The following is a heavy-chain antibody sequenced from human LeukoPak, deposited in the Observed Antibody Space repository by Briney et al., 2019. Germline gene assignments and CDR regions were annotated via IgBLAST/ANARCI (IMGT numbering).Heavy chain of an antibody. CDR2: ISDSGGST. V-gene: IGHV3-23*01. J-gene: IGHJ3*02. D-gene: IGHD1-26*01. CDR1: GFTFSSYA. CDR3: TKGGGPDAFDI. Sequence: GRSLRLSCAASGFTFSSYAMHWVRQAPGKGLEWVSAISDSGGSTYYADSVKGRFTISRDNSKNTLYLQVNSLRAEDTAIYHCTKGGGPDAFDIWGQGTMVTVSS.